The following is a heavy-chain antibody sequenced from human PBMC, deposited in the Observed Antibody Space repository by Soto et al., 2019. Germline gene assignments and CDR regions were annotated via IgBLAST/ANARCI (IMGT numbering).Heavy chain of an antibody. J-gene: IGHJ4*02. D-gene: IGHD4-17*01. CDR3: ARTTAVPNTLRSRYFFHS. CDR1: GGSVSNKTYY. V-gene: IGHV4-61*01. CDR2: VYYSGTT. Sequence: SETLSLTCSVSGGSVSNKTYYWSWIRQPPGKRLEWIGYVYYSGTTNYNPSLKSRVTISVDLSKNQFSLRLSSVTTADTALYYCARTTAVPNTLRSRYFFHSWGQGTLVPVSS.